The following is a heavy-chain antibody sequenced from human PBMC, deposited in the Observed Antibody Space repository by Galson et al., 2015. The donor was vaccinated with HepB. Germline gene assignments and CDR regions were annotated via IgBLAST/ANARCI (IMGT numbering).Heavy chain of an antibody. CDR3: ARGLPRYPMVRGVIIKGGARWFDP. J-gene: IGHJ5*02. Sequence: CAISGDSVSSNSAAWNWIRQSPSRGLEWLGRTYYRSKWYNDYAVSVKSRITINPDTSKNQFSLKLSSVTAADTAVYYCARGLPRYPMVRGVIIKGGARWFDPWGQGTLVTVSS. D-gene: IGHD3-10*01. CDR1: GDSVSSNSAA. CDR2: TYYRSKWYN. V-gene: IGHV6-1*01.